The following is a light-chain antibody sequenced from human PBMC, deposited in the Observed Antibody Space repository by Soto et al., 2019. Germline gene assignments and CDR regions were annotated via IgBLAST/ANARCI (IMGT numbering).Light chain of an antibody. V-gene: IGLV2-8*01. Sequence: QSALTQPPSASGSPGQSVTISCTGTSSDVGGYNYVSWYQQYPGKAPKLMIYEVSKRPSGVPDRFSGSKSVNTASLTVSGLQAEDEADYYCSSYAGSNNFGVFGTGTKVTVL. CDR2: EVS. CDR1: SSDVGGYNY. J-gene: IGLJ1*01. CDR3: SSYAGSNNFGV.